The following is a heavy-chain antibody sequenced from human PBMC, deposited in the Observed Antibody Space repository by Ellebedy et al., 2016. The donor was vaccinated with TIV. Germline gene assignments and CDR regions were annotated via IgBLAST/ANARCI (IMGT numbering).Heavy chain of an antibody. CDR2: INPRGRGA. J-gene: IGHJ4*02. V-gene: IGHV1-46*01. CDR1: GYTFTSHY. Sequence: ASVKVSCXASGYTFTSHYIHWVRQAPGHGLEWMGIINPRGRGASYAQKFQGRVTIIADESTSTAYMELSSLRSEDTAVYYCARPRRGGNYYDFDYWGQGTLVTVSS. D-gene: IGHD3-22*01. CDR3: ARPRRGGNYYDFDY.